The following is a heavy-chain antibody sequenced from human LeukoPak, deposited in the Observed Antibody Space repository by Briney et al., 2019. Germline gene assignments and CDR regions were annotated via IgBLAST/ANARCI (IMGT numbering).Heavy chain of an antibody. CDR1: GFTFSDYY. CDR3: GRGFSGGLDY. V-gene: IGHV3-11*04. J-gene: IGHJ4*02. Sequence: GGSLRLSCAASGFTFSDYYMSWIRQAPGKGLAWVSYISSTSTTIYYADSVKGRFTVSRDNAKNSVYLQMNSLRAEDTAVYYCGRGFSGGLDYWGQGNLVTVSS. CDR2: ISSTSTTI. D-gene: IGHD2-15*01.